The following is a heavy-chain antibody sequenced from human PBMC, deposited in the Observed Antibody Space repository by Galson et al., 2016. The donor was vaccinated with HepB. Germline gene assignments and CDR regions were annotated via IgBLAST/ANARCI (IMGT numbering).Heavy chain of an antibody. Sequence: SLRLSCAASGFTFDKYGMTWFRQAPGKGLEWVSTICGRCGDMDYADSVKGRFTISRDDSKKTLYLHMNSLRVEDTAIYYCAIDPSQWHDLLFGNWAQGTLVTVSA. D-gene: IGHD6-19*01. CDR3: AIDPSQWHDLLFGN. CDR1: GFTFDKYG. CDR2: ICGRCGDM. J-gene: IGHJ4*02. V-gene: IGHV3-23*01.